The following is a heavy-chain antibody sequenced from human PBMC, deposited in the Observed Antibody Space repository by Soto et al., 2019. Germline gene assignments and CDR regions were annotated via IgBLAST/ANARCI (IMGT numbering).Heavy chain of an antibody. CDR1: GYTLTELS. J-gene: IGHJ6*02. V-gene: IGHV1-24*01. CDR3: ATVSLWFGESINYYYGMDV. CDR2: FDPEDGET. D-gene: IGHD3-10*01. Sequence: ASVKVSCKVSGYTLTELSMHWVRQAPGKGLEWMGGFDPEDGETIYAQKFQGRVTMTEDTSTDTAYMELSSLRSEDTAVYYCATVSLWFGESINYYYGMDVWGQGTTVTSP.